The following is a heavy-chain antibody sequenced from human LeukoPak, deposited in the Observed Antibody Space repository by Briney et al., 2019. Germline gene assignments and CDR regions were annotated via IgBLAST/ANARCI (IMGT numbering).Heavy chain of an antibody. Sequence: GGSLRLSCAASGFTFSSYAMHWVRQAPGKGLEWVAVISYDGSNKYYAGSVKGRFTISRDNSKNTLYLQMNSLRAEDTAVYYCAREQDIVVVPDYGMDVWGQGTTVTVSS. D-gene: IGHD2-2*01. J-gene: IGHJ6*02. CDR2: ISYDGSNK. V-gene: IGHV3-30-3*01. CDR1: GFTFSSYA. CDR3: AREQDIVVVPDYGMDV.